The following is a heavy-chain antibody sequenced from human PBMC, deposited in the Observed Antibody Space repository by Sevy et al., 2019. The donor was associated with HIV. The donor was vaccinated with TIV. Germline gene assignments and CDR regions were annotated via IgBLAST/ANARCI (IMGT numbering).Heavy chain of an antibody. Sequence: ASVKVSCKASGYTFTGHYMHWVRQAPGQGLEWMGRISTYNTNYAQKFQGRVTMTTDTSTSTVYMELRSLRSDDTAVYYCARAPSGSQGPGQYFQHWGQGTLVTVSS. V-gene: IGHV1-18*04. J-gene: IGHJ1*01. CDR1: GYTFTGHY. CDR3: ARAPSGSQGPGQYFQH. D-gene: IGHD1-26*01. CDR2: ISTYNT.